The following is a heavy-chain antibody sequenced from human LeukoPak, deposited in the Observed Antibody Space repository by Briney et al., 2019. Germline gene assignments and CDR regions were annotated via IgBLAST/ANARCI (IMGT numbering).Heavy chain of an antibody. Sequence: QTGGSLRLSCAASGFTFSSYAMSWVRQAPGKGLEWVSAISGSGGSTYYADSVKGRFTISRDNSKNTLYLQMNSLRAEDTAVYYCAKKGDYGDYVLGNWGQGTLVTVSS. CDR3: AKKGDYGDYVLGN. V-gene: IGHV3-23*01. D-gene: IGHD4-17*01. J-gene: IGHJ4*02. CDR1: GFTFSSYA. CDR2: ISGSGGST.